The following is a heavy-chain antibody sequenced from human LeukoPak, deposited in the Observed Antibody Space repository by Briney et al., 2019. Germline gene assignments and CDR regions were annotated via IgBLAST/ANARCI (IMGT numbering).Heavy chain of an antibody. CDR2: INHSGST. CDR1: GGSISSSSYY. D-gene: IGHD6-6*01. V-gene: IGHV4-39*07. Sequence: SETLSLTCTVSGGSISSSSYYWGWIRQPPGKGLEWIGEINHSGSTNYNPSLKSRVTISVDTSKNQFSLKLSSVTAADTAVYYCARGRRYIAARPRTRDYGLDYWGQGTPVTVSS. J-gene: IGHJ4*02. CDR3: ARGRRYIAARPRTRDYGLDY.